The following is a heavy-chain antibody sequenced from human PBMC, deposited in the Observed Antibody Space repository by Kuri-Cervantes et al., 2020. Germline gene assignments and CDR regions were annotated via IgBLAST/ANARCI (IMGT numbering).Heavy chain of an antibody. Sequence: SGPTLVKPTETLTLTCTVSGFSLSNARMGVSWIRQPPGKALEWLAHIFSNDEKSYSTSLKSRLTISKDTSKSKVVLTMTNMDPVDTATYYCARIAAAAGMSYYYYGMDVWGQGTTVTVSS. D-gene: IGHD6-13*01. J-gene: IGHJ6*02. CDR3: ARIAAAAGMSYYYYGMDV. CDR2: IFSNDEK. V-gene: IGHV2-26*01. CDR1: GFSLSNARMG.